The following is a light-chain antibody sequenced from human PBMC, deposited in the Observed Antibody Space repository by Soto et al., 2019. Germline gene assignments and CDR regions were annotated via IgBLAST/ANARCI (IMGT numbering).Light chain of an antibody. CDR2: DAT. CDR3: QQYGSSPPT. CDR1: QSISTY. Sequence: DTVLTQSPGTLSLSPGERGSLSCRASQSISTYLAWFQQKPGQAPRLLIYDATSRATGIPDRFTGSGSGTDFPLTISRVEPEDTAVYYCQQYGSSPPTFGQGTKLEIK. J-gene: IGKJ2*01. V-gene: IGKV3-20*01.